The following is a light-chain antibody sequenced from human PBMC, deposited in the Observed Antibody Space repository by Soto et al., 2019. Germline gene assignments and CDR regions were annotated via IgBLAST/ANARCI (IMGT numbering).Light chain of an antibody. CDR1: SSDVGGYNF. J-gene: IGLJ1*01. V-gene: IGLV2-14*01. CDR3: SSYTSGTTPYV. CDR2: EVS. Sequence: QSALTQPASVSGSPGQSITISCTGTSSDVGGYNFVSWHQQHPGKAPKLMIYEVSDRPSGVSNRFSGSKSGNTASLTISGLQAEDEADYYCSSYTSGTTPYVFGSGTKVTV.